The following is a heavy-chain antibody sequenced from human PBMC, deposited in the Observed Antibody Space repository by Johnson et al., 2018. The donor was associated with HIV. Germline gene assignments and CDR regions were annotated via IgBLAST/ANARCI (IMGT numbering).Heavy chain of an antibody. CDR3: ARTRQGAFDI. CDR2: IYSGGGT. J-gene: IGHJ3*02. Sequence: VQLVESGGGLVQPGGSLRLSCAASGFTFSSHWMHWVRQPPGKGLEWVSVIYSGGGTYYADSVKGRFTISRDNPKNTLYLQMNSLRPQDTAVYYCARTRQGAFDIWGQGTMVTVSS. CDR1: GFTFSSHW. V-gene: IGHV3-66*02.